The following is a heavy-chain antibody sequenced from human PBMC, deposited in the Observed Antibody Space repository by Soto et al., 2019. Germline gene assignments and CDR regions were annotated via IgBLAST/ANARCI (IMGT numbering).Heavy chain of an antibody. J-gene: IGHJ3*02. D-gene: IGHD3-22*01. CDR1: GGTLNSHT. V-gene: IGHV1-69*02. CDR3: ARAYYDSSGYLDAFDI. Sequence: ASVKVSCKASGGTLNSHTISLVRQAPGQGLEWMGRIIPILGIANYAQKFQGRVTITADKSTSTAYMELSSLRSEDTAVYYCARAYYDSSGYLDAFDIWGQGTMVT. CDR2: IIPILGIA.